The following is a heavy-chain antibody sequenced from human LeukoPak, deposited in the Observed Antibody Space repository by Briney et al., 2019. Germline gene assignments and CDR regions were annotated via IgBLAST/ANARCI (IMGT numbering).Heavy chain of an antibody. CDR1: GGSFSGYY. D-gene: IGHD1-7*01. Sequence: KPSETLSLTCAVYGGSFSGYYWSWIRQPPGKGLEWIGEINHSGSTNYNPSLKSRVTISVDTSKNQFSLKLSSVTAADTAVYYCARVLNWNSGKNWFDPWGQGTLVTVSS. J-gene: IGHJ5*02. CDR3: ARVLNWNSGKNWFDP. V-gene: IGHV4-34*01. CDR2: INHSGST.